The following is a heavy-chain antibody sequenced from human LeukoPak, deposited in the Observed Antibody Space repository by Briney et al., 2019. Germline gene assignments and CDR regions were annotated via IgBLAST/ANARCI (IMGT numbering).Heavy chain of an antibody. CDR2: IYHSEST. V-gene: IGHV4-38-2*01. Sequence: ASETLSLTCAVSGYSISSGYYWGWIRQPPGKGLEWIGSIYHSESTYYNPSLKSRVTISVDTSKNQFSLKLSSVTAADTAVYYCARHRGSSSSGYLFDYWGQGTLVTVSS. CDR3: ARHRGSSSSGYLFDY. J-gene: IGHJ4*02. CDR1: GYSISSGYY. D-gene: IGHD6-6*01.